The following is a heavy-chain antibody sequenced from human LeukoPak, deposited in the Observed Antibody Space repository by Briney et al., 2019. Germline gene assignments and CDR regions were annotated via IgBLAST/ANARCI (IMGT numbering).Heavy chain of an antibody. CDR3: AADYSYYDSSGPMGY. J-gene: IGHJ4*02. V-gene: IGHV1-58*02. CDR1: GFTFTSSA. D-gene: IGHD3-22*01. CDR2: IFVGSGNT. Sequence: SVTVSCKASGFTFTSSAMQWVRQARGQRREWIGWIFVGSGNTNYAQKFQERVTITRDMSTSTAYMELSSLRSEDTAVYYCAADYSYYDSSGPMGYWGQGTLVTVSS.